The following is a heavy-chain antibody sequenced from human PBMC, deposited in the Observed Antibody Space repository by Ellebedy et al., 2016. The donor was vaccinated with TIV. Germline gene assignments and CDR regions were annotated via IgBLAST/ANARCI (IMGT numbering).Heavy chain of an antibody. D-gene: IGHD4-17*01. CDR2: IYQDGSEK. CDR3: ARRGSYGDYAVQINSWFDR. V-gene: IGHV3-7*01. Sequence: GGSLRLSCAASGFSFRNYWMGWVRQAPGKGLEWVANIYQDGSEKYYVDSVKGRFTISRDNAKNSLSLQRNSLRVEDTAAYYCARRGSYGDYAVQINSWFDRWGRGTLVTVSS. J-gene: IGHJ5*02. CDR1: GFSFRNYW.